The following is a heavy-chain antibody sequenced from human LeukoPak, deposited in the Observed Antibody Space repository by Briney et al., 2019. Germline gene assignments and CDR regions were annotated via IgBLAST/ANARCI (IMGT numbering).Heavy chain of an antibody. CDR3: ARDPYYYDSSGYYGEGFDY. D-gene: IGHD3-22*01. Sequence: PGGSLRLACAASGFTFSSYGIHWVRRAPGKGLEWVSYISSSRNYIFCADSVKGRFTISRDNAKNSLYLQMNSLRAEDTAVYYCARDPYYYDSSGYYGEGFDYWGQGTLVTVSS. CDR1: GFTFSSYG. CDR2: ISSSRNYI. V-gene: IGHV3-21*01. J-gene: IGHJ4*02.